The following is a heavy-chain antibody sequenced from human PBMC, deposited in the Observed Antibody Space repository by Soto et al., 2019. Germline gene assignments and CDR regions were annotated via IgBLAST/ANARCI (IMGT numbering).Heavy chain of an antibody. CDR1: GFTFSSYA. J-gene: IGHJ4*02. D-gene: IGHD6-13*01. Sequence: EVQLLESGGGLVQPGGSLRLSCAASGFTFSSYAMSWVRQAPGKGLELVSAISGSGGSTYYADSVKGRFTITRDNSKNTLYLQMNSLRAEDTAVYYCAKDYPPHKQLVPYYFDYWCQGTLVTVSS. CDR3: AKDYPPHKQLVPYYFDY. V-gene: IGHV3-23*01. CDR2: ISGSGGST.